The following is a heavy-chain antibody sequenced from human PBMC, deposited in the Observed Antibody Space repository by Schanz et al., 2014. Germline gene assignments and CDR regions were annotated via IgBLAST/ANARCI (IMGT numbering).Heavy chain of an antibody. CDR3: ARSYSSGWYPYYYDMDD. CDR1: GFTFSDYY. Sequence: QVQLVESGGGLVKPGGSLRLSCVASGFTFSDYYMSWIRQAPGKGLEWVTYISSSSSYTNYAASVKGRFTISRDNAKNALYMQMNTLRAEDAAVYYCARSYSSGWYPYYYDMDDWGQGTTVTVSS. J-gene: IGHJ6*02. D-gene: IGHD6-19*01. V-gene: IGHV3-11*06. CDR2: ISSSSSYT.